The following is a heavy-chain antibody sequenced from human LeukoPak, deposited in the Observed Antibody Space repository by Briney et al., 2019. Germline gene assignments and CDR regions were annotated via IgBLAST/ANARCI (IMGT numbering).Heavy chain of an antibody. Sequence: PSETLSLTCTVSGGSISSSSYYWGWIRQPPGKGLEWIGSIYYSGSTYYNPSLKSRVTISVDTSKNQFSLKLSSVTAADTAVYYCARWGASSSWYYYGMDVWGQGTTVTVSS. CDR3: ARWGASSSWYYYGMDV. D-gene: IGHD6-13*01. CDR1: GGSISSSSYY. CDR2: IYYSGST. J-gene: IGHJ6*02. V-gene: IGHV4-39*01.